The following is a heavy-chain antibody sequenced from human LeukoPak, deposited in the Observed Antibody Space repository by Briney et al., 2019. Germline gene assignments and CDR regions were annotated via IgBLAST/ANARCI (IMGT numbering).Heavy chain of an antibody. CDR1: GYTFTSYD. CDR3: ARGRVGDYYGSGSYFADP. Sequence: ASVKVSCKASGYTFTSYDINWMRQATGQGLEWMGWMNPNSGNTGYAQKFQGRVTMTRNTSISTAYMELSSLRSEDTAVYYCARGRVGDYYGSGSYFADPWGQGTLVTVSS. CDR2: MNPNSGNT. D-gene: IGHD3-10*01. J-gene: IGHJ5*02. V-gene: IGHV1-8*02.